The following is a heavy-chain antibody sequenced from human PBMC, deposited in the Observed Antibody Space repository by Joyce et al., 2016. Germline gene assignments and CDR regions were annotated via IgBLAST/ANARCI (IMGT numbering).Heavy chain of an antibody. CDR3: GRVASWGEDAVDM. CDR1: GGTFSSFA. D-gene: IGHD3-10*01. CDR2: IIPIFGTA. J-gene: IGHJ3*02. V-gene: IGHV1-69*06. Sequence: QVQLVQSGAEMKKSGSSVKVSCKGSGGTFSSFAITWVRQAPGQGLEWMGGIIPIFGTANDAQNCQGRGTITADKSTNTAYMELSSLKSKDTAVYYCGRVASWGEDAVDMWGQGTLVAVSS.